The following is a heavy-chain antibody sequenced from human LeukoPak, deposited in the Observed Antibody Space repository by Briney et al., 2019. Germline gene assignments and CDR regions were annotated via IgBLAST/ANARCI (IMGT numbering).Heavy chain of an antibody. D-gene: IGHD6-13*01. J-gene: IGHJ6*03. CDR2: ISWNSGSI. V-gene: IGHV3-9*01. CDR1: GFTFDDYA. Sequence: GGSLRLSCAASGFTFDDYAMHWVRQAPGKGLEWVSGISWNSGSIGYADSVKGRFTISRDNAKNSLYLQMNSLRAEDTALYYCAKLAAEYHYYYYMDVWGKGTTVTVSS. CDR3: AKLAAEYHYYYYMDV.